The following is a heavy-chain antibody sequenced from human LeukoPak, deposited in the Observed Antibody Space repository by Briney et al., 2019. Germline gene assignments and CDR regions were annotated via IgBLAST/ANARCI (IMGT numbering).Heavy chain of an antibody. CDR3: ARVVAAAGNNWFDP. CDR1: GFTFSSHGIN. D-gene: IGHD6-13*01. J-gene: IGHJ5*02. Sequence: GSLRLSCAASGFTFSSHGINWVRQAPGKGLEWIGTIYYSGTTYYNPSLKSRVTISIDTSKNQFSLKLNSVTTADTAVYYCARVVAAAGNNWFDPWGQGTLVTVSS. CDR2: IYYSGTT. V-gene: IGHV4-39*07.